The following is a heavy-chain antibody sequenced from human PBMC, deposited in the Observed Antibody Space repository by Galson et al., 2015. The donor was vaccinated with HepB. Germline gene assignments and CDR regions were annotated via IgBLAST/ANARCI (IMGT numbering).Heavy chain of an antibody. V-gene: IGHV3-15*01. CDR2: IKSNTDGGTT. J-gene: IGHJ4*02. CDR1: GFTFSNAW. CDR3: TTQTGTTPALLPHETTVINTPFDY. D-gene: IGHD1-7*01. Sequence: SLRLSCAASGFTFSNAWMSWVRQAPGKGLEWVGRIKSNTDGGTTDYAAPVKGRFTISRDDSKNTLYLQMNSLKTEGTAVYYCTTQTGTTPALLPHETTVINTPFDYWGQGTLVTVSS.